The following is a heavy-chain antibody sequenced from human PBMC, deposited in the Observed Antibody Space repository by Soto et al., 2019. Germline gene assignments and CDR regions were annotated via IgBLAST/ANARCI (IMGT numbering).Heavy chain of an antibody. J-gene: IGHJ4*02. CDR2: IIPILGIA. D-gene: IGHD2-2*02. V-gene: IGHV1-69*08. CDR3: ARDEALEPEPAAINYFDY. Sequence: QVQLVQSGAEVKKPGSSVKVSCKASGGTFSSYTISWVRQAPGQGLEWMGRIIPILGIANYAQKFQGRVTITADKSTSTAYMDLSSLRSEDTAVYYCARDEALEPEPAAINYFDYWGQGTLVTVSS. CDR1: GGTFSSYT.